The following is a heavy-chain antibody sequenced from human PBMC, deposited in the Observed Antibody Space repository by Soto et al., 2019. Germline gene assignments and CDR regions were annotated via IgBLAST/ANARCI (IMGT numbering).Heavy chain of an antibody. CDR2: IYYSGNSGST. CDR3: ARTRTVAYYYGMDV. D-gene: IGHD4-4*01. Sequence: QLQLQESGPGLVKPSETLSLTCTVSGGSISTSTYYWGWIRQPPGKGLEWIGNIYYSGNSGSTYYNPSLKSRVTISVDTSKNQFSLKVSSVTAADTAVYYCARTRTVAYYYGMDVWGQGTTVTVSS. CDR1: GGSISTSTYY. V-gene: IGHV4-39*01. J-gene: IGHJ6*02.